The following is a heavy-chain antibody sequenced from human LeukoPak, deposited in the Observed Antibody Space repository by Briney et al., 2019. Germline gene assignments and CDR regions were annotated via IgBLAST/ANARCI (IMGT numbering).Heavy chain of an antibody. V-gene: IGHV1-2*02. CDR2: INPKSGGT. J-gene: IGHJ4*02. CDR1: GYTFTEYY. Sequence: GASVKVSRKASGYTFTEYYMHWVRQAPGQGLKWMGWINPKSGGTNYAQKFRGRVTMTRDPSISTAYMELSGLRSDDTAVYYCARDDILNGYSDYWGQGSLVTVSS. D-gene: IGHD3-9*01. CDR3: ARDDILNGYSDY.